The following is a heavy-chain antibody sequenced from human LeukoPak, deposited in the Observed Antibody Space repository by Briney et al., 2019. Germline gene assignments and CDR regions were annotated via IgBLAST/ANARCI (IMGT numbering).Heavy chain of an antibody. CDR2: TYYSGST. CDR1: GGSISSSAYY. D-gene: IGHD6-13*01. V-gene: IGHV4-39*01. CDR3: AVHSRGPAAGPAFDY. J-gene: IGHJ4*02. Sequence: PSATLSLTCTVSGGSISSSAYYWGWIRQPPGTGLEGIGRTYYSGSTYYNPSLKSRVTKSVNTSKNQFSLGFWTASNQAVYYCAVHSRGPAAGPAFDYWGQGTLVTVSS.